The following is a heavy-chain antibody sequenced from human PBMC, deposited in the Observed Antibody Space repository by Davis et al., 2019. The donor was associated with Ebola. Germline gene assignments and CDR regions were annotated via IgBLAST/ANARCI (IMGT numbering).Heavy chain of an antibody. J-gene: IGHJ4*02. V-gene: IGHV1-8*01. CDR1: GYTFTSYD. D-gene: IGHD6-19*01. CDR3: ARGDSSGWYDFDY. Sequence: AASVKVSCKASGYTFTSYDINWVRQATGQGLEWMGWMNPNSGNTGYAQKFQGRVTMTRNTSMSTAYMELSSLRSEDTDVYYCARGDSSGWYDFDYWGQGTLVTVSS. CDR2: MNPNSGNT.